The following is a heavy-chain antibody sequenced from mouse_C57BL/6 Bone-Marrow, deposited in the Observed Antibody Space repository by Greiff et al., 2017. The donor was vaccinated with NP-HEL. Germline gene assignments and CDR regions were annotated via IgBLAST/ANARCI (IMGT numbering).Heavy chain of an antibody. V-gene: IGHV14-4*01. CDR2: IDPEHGAT. CDR1: GFNIKDDY. D-gene: IGHD1-1*01. Sequence: EVKLVESGAELVRPGASVKLSCTVSGFNIKDDYMHWVKQRPEQGLERIGWIDPEHGATEYAAKFQGKATITADTSSNTAYLQLSSLTSEDTAVYYCTTGGSSPYAMDYWGQGTSVTVSS. J-gene: IGHJ4*01. CDR3: TTGGSSPYAMDY.